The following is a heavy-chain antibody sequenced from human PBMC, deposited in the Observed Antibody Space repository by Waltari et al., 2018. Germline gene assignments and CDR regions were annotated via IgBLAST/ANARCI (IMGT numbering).Heavy chain of an antibody. CDR1: GYTFDTYG. Sequence: QVQLVQSENEVRKPGASVRISCKASGYTFDTYGISWMRQAPGQALEWVGWVSTYTHSTDYAEKFQGRVTMTTDKSTATVYLDLRSLGSDDSAFYFCARDRDYSSGAPPAFWGQGTQVTVSS. CDR3: ARDRDYSSGAPPAF. D-gene: IGHD2-15*01. V-gene: IGHV1-18*01. J-gene: IGHJ4*02. CDR2: VSTYTHST.